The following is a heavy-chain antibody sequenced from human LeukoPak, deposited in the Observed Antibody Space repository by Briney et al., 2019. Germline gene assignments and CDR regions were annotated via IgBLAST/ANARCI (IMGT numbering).Heavy chain of an antibody. CDR2: TSGSGGTT. V-gene: IGHV3-23*01. CDR1: GFTFSSYA. Sequence: GGSLRLSCAASGFTFSSYAMSWVRQAPGKGLEWVSATSGSGGTTYYADSVKGRFTISRDNSKSTLYVQMNSLRAEDTAVYYCATVVAARQGTIDPWGQGTLVTISS. J-gene: IGHJ5*02. CDR3: ATVVAARQGTIDP. D-gene: IGHD6-6*01.